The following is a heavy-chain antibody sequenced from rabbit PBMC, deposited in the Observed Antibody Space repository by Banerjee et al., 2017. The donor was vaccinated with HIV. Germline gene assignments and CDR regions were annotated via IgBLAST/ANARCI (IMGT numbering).Heavy chain of an antibody. CDR2: IDAGSSGST. CDR1: GIDFSSYYY. J-gene: IGHJ4*01. Sequence: QQQLEESGGGLVKPGGTLTLTCKASGIDFSSYYYMCWVRQAPGKGLEWIACIDAGSSGSTWYASWVNGRFTISRSTSLNTVDLKMTSLTAADTATYFCARDAGYAGSNLWGPGTLVTVS. CDR3: ARDAGYAGSNL. V-gene: IGHV1S43*01. D-gene: IGHD4-2*01.